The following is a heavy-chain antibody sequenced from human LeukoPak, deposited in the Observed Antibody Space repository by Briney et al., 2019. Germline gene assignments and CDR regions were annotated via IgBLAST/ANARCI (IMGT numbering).Heavy chain of an antibody. Sequence: ASVEVSCKASGGTFNNYAISWVRQAPGQGLEWMGGIIHIFGTTNYAQKFQDRVTITADESTRTAWMELSSLTSEDTAVYYCAISSSGYTYGYVSGWFDPWGQGTLVTVSS. CDR1: GGTFNNYA. J-gene: IGHJ5*02. CDR3: AISSSGYTYGYVSGWFDP. D-gene: IGHD5-18*01. V-gene: IGHV1-69*13. CDR2: IIHIFGTT.